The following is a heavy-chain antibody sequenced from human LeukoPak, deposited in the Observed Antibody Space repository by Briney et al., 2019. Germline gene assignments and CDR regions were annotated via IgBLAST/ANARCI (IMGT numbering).Heavy chain of an antibody. CDR2: ISSSSSYI. CDR1: GFTFSSYS. Sequence: GGSLRLSCAASGFTFSSYSMNWVRQAPGKGLEWVSSISSSSSYIYYADSVKGRFTISRDNAKNSLYLQMNSLRAEDTAVYYCARDRWELDEYYFDYWGQGTLATVSS. J-gene: IGHJ4*02. CDR3: ARDRWELDEYYFDY. D-gene: IGHD1-26*01. V-gene: IGHV3-21*01.